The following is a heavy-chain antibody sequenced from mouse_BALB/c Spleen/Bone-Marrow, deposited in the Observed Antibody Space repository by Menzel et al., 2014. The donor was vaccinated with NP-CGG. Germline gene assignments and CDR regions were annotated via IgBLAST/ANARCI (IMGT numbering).Heavy chain of an antibody. J-gene: IGHJ1*01. CDR3: ARARSTVITTWYFDV. D-gene: IGHD2-4*01. V-gene: IGHV1S41*01. CDR1: GYTFTSYW. Sequence: DLVKPGASVKLSCKASGYTFTSYWINWIKQRPGQGLEWIGRFAPGSGNTYYNEMFKGKATLTVDTSSSTAYNQLSSLSSEDSAVYFCARARSTVITTWYFDVWGAGTTVTVSS. CDR2: FAPGSGNT.